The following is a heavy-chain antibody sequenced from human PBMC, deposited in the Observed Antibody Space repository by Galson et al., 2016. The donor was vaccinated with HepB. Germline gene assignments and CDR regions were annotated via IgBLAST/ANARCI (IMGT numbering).Heavy chain of an antibody. Sequence: SLRLSCAASGFTFSTFWMTWVRQAPGKGLEWVANIKQDGSGKYYVDSVKGRFTISRDNAKNSVYLQMNSLRDEDTAVYYCAKGRTGTTGPVEYWGQGTLVTVSS. V-gene: IGHV3-7*03. CDR2: IKQDGSGK. D-gene: IGHD1-1*01. CDR3: AKGRTGTTGPVEY. CDR1: GFTFSTFW. J-gene: IGHJ4*02.